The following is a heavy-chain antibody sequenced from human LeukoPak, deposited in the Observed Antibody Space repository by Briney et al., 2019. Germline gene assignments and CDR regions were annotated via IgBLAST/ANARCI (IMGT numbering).Heavy chain of an antibody. V-gene: IGHV3-48*01. CDR3: ARDTLINWNDVKPLDY. D-gene: IGHD1-1*01. CDR1: GFTFSSYS. Sequence: QAGGSLRLSCAASGFTFSSYSMNWVRQAPGKGLEWVSYISSSSTTIYYADSVKGRFTISRDNAKNSLYLQMNSLRAEDTAVYYCARDTLINWNDVKPLDYWGQGTLVTVSS. CDR2: ISSSSTTI. J-gene: IGHJ4*02.